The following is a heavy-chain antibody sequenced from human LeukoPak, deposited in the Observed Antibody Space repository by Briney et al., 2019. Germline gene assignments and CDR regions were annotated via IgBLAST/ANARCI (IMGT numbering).Heavy chain of an antibody. J-gene: IGHJ4*02. CDR3: ARELHHGDYGVY. CDR1: GGTFSSYA. D-gene: IGHD4-17*01. V-gene: IGHV1-69*05. CDR2: IIPIFGTA. Sequence: GASVKVSCKASGGTFSSYAISWVRQAPGQGLEWMGGIIPIFGTANYAQKFQGRVTITTDESTSTAYMELSSLRSEDTAVYYCARELHHGDYGVYWGQGTLVTVSS.